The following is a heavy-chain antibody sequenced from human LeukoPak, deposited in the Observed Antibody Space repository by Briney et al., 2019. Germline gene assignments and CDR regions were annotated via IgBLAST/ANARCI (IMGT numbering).Heavy chain of an antibody. Sequence: SETLSLTCTVSGGSISSDDYYWSWIRQPPGKGLEWIGYIYYSGSTYYNPSLKSRVTISVDTSKNQFSLKLSSVTAADTAVYYCARNDYGGNSGFRWGQGTLVTVSS. CDR3: ARNDYGGNSGFR. CDR1: GGSISSDDYY. CDR2: IYYSGST. J-gene: IGHJ4*02. D-gene: IGHD4-23*01. V-gene: IGHV4-30-4*08.